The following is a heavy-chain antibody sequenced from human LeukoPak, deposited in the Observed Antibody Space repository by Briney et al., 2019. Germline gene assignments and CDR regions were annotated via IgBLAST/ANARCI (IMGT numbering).Heavy chain of an antibody. Sequence: PGGSLRLSCAASGFTFSTYSMNWVRQAPGKGREWVSSISSSSSYIYYADSLKGRFTISRDNAKNSLYLQMNSLRAEDTAVYYCARSGGIVGATTDYWGQGTLVTVSS. J-gene: IGHJ4*02. D-gene: IGHD1-26*01. CDR1: GFTFSTYS. V-gene: IGHV3-21*01. CDR2: ISSSSSYI. CDR3: ARSGGIVGATTDY.